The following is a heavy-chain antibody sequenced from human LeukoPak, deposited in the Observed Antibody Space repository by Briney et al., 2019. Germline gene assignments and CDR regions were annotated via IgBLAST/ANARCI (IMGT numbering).Heavy chain of an antibody. Sequence: GGSLRLSCAASGFTVSTTYMSWVRRAPGKGLEWISVIYSGGSTYYADSVKGRFTISRDNSKNTLYLQMNSLRAEDTAVYYCARWAGYSSTWYGLFDYWGQGTLVTVSS. CDR2: IYSGGST. D-gene: IGHD6-13*01. CDR3: ARWAGYSSTWYGLFDY. V-gene: IGHV3-66*01. J-gene: IGHJ4*02. CDR1: GFTVSTTY.